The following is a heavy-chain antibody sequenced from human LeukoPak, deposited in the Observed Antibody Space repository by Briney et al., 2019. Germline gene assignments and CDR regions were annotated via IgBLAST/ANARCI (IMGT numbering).Heavy chain of an antibody. D-gene: IGHD3-3*01. J-gene: IGHJ4*02. Sequence: PSETLSLTCTVSGGSISSYYWSWIRQPPGKGLEWIGYIYYSGSTNYNPSLKSRVTISVDTSKNQFSLKLSSVTAADTAVYYCARDPTRSGFDYWGQGTLVTVSS. CDR2: IYYSGST. CDR1: GGSISSYY. V-gene: IGHV4-59*12. CDR3: ARDPTRSGFDY.